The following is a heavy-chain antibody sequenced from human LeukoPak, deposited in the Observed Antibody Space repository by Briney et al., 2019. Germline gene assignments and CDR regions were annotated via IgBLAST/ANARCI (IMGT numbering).Heavy chain of an antibody. V-gene: IGHV3-21*01. CDR3: ARDRRDILTGYYDAFDI. J-gene: IGHJ3*02. Sequence: GGSLRLSCAASGFTFSSYSMNWVRQAPGKGLEWVSSISSSSSYIYYADSVKGRFTISRDNAKNSLYLQMNSLRAEDTAVYYCARDRRDILTGYYDAFDIWGQGTMVTVSS. CDR1: GFTFSSYS. CDR2: ISSSSSYI. D-gene: IGHD3-9*01.